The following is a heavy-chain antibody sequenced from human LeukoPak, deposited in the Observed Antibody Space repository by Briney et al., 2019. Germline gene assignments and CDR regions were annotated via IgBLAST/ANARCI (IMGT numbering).Heavy chain of an antibody. V-gene: IGHV3-74*01. Sequence: QPGRSLRLSCAASGFTFSSYWMHWVRQAPGKGLVWVSRINSDGSSTSYADSVKGRFTISRDNAKNTLYLQMNSLRAEDTAVYYCARPITMVRGVPTDYWGQGTLVTVSS. D-gene: IGHD3-10*01. CDR3: ARPITMVRGVPTDY. CDR2: INSDGSST. J-gene: IGHJ4*02. CDR1: GFTFSSYW.